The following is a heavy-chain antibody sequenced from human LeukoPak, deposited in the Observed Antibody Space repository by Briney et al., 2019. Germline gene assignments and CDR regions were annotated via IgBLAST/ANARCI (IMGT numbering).Heavy chain of an antibody. CDR3: ARDEVDCSSTSCLSFFDY. J-gene: IGHJ4*02. Sequence: GGSLRLSCAASGFTFSSYSMNWVRQAPGKGLEWVSYISSSSSTIYYADSVKGRFTISRDNAKNSLYLQMNSLRAEDTAVYYCARDEVDCSSTSCLSFFDYWGQGTLVTVSS. CDR2: ISSSSSTI. V-gene: IGHV3-48*01. D-gene: IGHD2-2*01. CDR1: GFTFSSYS.